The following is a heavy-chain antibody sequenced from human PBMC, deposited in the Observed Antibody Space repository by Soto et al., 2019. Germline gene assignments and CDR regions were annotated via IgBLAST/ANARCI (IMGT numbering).Heavy chain of an antibody. CDR2: ISGSGGTT. CDR3: AKDRSSTSCYAFDY. V-gene: IGHV3-23*01. CDR1: GFTFRNYA. Sequence: GGSLRLSCAASGFTFRNYAMSWARQAPGKGLEWVSAISGSGGTTHYADSVKGRFTISRDNSKNTLYLQMNSLRVEDTAVYYCAKDRSSTSCYAFDYWGQGSLVTRLL. J-gene: IGHJ4*02. D-gene: IGHD2-2*01.